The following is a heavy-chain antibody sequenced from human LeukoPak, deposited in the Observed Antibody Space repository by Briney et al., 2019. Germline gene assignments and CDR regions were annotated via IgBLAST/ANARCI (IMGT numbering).Heavy chain of an antibody. D-gene: IGHD3-22*01. CDR2: ISSSSSTI. CDR1: GFTFSTYS. Sequence: GGSLRLSCAASGFTFSTYSMNWVRQAPGKGLEWVSYISSSSSTIYYADSVRGRFTISRDNAKNSLYLQMNSLRAEDTAVYYCARGSTYYDSSGQVPFDYWGQGTLVTVSS. CDR3: ARGSTYYDSSGQVPFDY. V-gene: IGHV3-48*01. J-gene: IGHJ4*02.